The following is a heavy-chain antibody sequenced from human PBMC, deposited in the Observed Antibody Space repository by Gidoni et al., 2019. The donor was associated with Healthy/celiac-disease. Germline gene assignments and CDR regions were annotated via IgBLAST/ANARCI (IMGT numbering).Heavy chain of an antibody. Sequence: EVQLVGAGGGLVQPGGSLRLSGAASGCTFSNAWMSWVRQAPWKGLEWVGRIKSKTDGGTTDYAAPVKGRCTSSRDDSKNTLYLQMNSLKTEDTAVYSCTTDPTEQWPFYYYYGMDVWGQGTTVTVSS. J-gene: IGHJ6*02. CDR2: IKSKTDGGTT. D-gene: IGHD6-19*01. V-gene: IGHV3-15*01. CDR3: TTDPTEQWPFYYYYGMDV. CDR1: GCTFSNAW.